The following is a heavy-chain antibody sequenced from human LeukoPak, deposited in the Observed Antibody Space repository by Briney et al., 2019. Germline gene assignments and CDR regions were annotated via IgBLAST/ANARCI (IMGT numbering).Heavy chain of an antibody. D-gene: IGHD3-3*01. Sequence: SETLSLTCTVSDGAIAGYSWSWIRQPPGKGLEWIGYIYYSGDTNYNPSLQSRVTVSVDTSKNQFSLKLSSVTAADTAVYYCARDFRGGYDFWSGYYTPYYFDYWGQGTLVTVSP. J-gene: IGHJ4*02. CDR1: DGAIAGYS. CDR2: IYYSGDT. V-gene: IGHV4-59*01. CDR3: ARDFRGGYDFWSGYYTPYYFDY.